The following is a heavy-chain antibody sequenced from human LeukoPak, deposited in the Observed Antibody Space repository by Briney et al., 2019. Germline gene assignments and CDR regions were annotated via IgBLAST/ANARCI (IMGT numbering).Heavy chain of an antibody. CDR1: GFTFSSYA. J-gene: IGHJ4*02. Sequence: DPGGSLRLSCAASGFTFSSYAMHWDRQAPGKGLEWVAVISYDGSNKYYADSVKGRFTISRDNSKNTLYLQMNSLRAEDTAVYYCARDPVRGVISYYFDYWGQGTLVTVSS. D-gene: IGHD3-10*01. CDR2: ISYDGSNK. V-gene: IGHV3-30*04. CDR3: ARDPVRGVISYYFDY.